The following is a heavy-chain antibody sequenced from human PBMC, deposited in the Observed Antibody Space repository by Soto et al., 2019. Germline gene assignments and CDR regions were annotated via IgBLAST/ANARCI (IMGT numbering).Heavy chain of an antibody. D-gene: IGHD5-12*01. CDR2: IYYRGST. J-gene: IGHJ5*02. CDR3: ARPPVVATSFGWFDP. CDR1: GGSISSGGYY. V-gene: IGHV4-31*03. Sequence: QVQLQESGPGLVKPSQTLSLTCTVSGGSISSGGYYWSWIRQHPGKGLEWIGYIYYRGSTNYNLSLKCRVTISVDTSKNQFSLKLSSVTAADTAVYYGARPPVVATSFGWFDPWGQGTLVTVSS.